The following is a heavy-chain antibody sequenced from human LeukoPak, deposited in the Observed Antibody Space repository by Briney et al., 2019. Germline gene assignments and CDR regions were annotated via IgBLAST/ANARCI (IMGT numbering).Heavy chain of an antibody. CDR2: SASGGSS. J-gene: IGHJ4*02. V-gene: IGHV3-23*01. Sequence: PGGSLRLSCAASGFTFSSYAMNWVRQAPGKGLEWVSTSASGGSSYYADSVKGRFTISRDNSKNTLYLQMNSLGAEDTAVYYCAKTPVTPLRQQGGEGPLVTVSS. CDR3: AKTPVTPLRQQ. CDR1: GFTFSSYA. D-gene: IGHD1-1*01.